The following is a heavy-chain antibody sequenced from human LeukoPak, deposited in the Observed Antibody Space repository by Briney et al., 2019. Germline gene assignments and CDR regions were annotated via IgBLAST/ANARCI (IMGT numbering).Heavy chain of an antibody. CDR1: GFTFSSYS. D-gene: IGHD3-3*01. V-gene: IGHV3-21*01. J-gene: IGHJ4*02. CDR3: ARDRYDFWSGYLLDPNPDPKYDY. CDR2: ISSSSSYI. Sequence: PGRSLRLSCAASGFTFSSYSMNWVRQAPGKGLEWVSSISSSSSYIYYADSVKGRFTISRDNAKNSLYLQMNSLRAEDTAVYYCARDRYDFWSGYLLDPNPDPKYDYWGQGTLVTVSS.